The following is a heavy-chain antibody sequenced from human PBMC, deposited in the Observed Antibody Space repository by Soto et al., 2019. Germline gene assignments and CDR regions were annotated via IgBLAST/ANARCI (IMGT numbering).Heavy chain of an antibody. V-gene: IGHV4-4*01. J-gene: IGHJ4*02. CDR3: SRGGGFDSFDY. Sequence: GSLRLSCSASGFTFSSYAMHWVRQAPGKGLEWIGQILHSGSTNYNPSLRTRVTISVDKSKNQFALRLTSVTAADTALYFCSRGGGFDSFDYWGQGILVTVPS. D-gene: IGHD3-10*01. CDR1: GFTFSSYA. CDR2: ILHSGST.